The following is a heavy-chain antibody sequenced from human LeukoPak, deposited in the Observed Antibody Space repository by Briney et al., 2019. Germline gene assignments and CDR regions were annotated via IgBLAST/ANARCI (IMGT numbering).Heavy chain of an antibody. V-gene: IGHV3-7*01. Sequence: GGSLRLSCAASGFTFSSYWMSWVRQAPGKGLEWVANIKQDGSEKYYVDSVKGRFTISRDNAKNSLYLQMNSLRAEDTAVYYCATSRHFYYSYYMDVWGKGTTVTVSS. CDR1: GFTFSSYW. CDR2: IKQDGSEK. J-gene: IGHJ6*03. CDR3: ATSRHFYYSYYMDV.